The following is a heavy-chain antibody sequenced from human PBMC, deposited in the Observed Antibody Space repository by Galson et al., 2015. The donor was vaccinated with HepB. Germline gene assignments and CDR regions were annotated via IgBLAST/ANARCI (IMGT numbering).Heavy chain of an antibody. CDR3: AADFTYYYDSRGPKGGALDI. CDR1: GFTFTSSA. J-gene: IGHJ3*02. Sequence: SVKVSCKASGFTFTSSAVQWVRQARGQRLEWIGWIVVGSGNTNYAQKFQERVTITRDMSTSTAYMELSSLRSEDTAVYYCAADFTYYYDSRGPKGGALDIWGQGTMVTVSS. V-gene: IGHV1-58*01. CDR2: IVVGSGNT. D-gene: IGHD3-22*01.